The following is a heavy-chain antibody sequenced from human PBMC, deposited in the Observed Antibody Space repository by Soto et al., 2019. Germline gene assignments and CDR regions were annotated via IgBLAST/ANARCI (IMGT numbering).Heavy chain of an antibody. V-gene: IGHV1-69*12. CDR3: ARGNHRWLQLWYFDL. CDR1: GGTFSNYP. CDR2: IIPIFGTV. J-gene: IGHJ2*01. Sequence: QVQLVQSWAEVKKPGSSVKVSCKASGGTFSNYPISWVRQAPGQGLEWMGGIIPIFGTVNYAQKFKGTVTITADASTSTAYMELSSLRSEDTAVYYCARGNHRWLQLWYFDLWGRGTLVTVSS. D-gene: IGHD5-12*01.